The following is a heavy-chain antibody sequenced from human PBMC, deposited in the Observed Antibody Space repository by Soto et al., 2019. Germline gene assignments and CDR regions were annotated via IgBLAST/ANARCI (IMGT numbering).Heavy chain of an antibody. CDR1: GDTFSGYP. J-gene: IGHJ4*02. D-gene: IGHD3-10*01. CDR2: IIPVFGTT. Sequence: QVQLVQSGAELKKPGSSVKVSCKASGDTFSGYPINWVRQAPGEGLEWMGRIIPVFGTTNDAKRFEGRVTFTADEPTNTAYMELRGLLSEDTAVYYCARDGGFGELKYGGPGTLVTVSS. CDR3: ARDGGFGELKY. V-gene: IGHV1-69*18.